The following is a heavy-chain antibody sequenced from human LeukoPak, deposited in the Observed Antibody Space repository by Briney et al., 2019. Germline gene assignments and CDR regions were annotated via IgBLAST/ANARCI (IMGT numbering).Heavy chain of an antibody. CDR2: IYYSGST. Sequence: SETLSLTCTVSGGSISSYYWCWIRQPPGQGLEWVGYIYYSGSTNYNPSLKSRVTISVDTSKNQFSLNLSSGTAAGAAVYYCARGRYGDYARPRGDCDFWGQRTLVTVSS. V-gene: IGHV4-59*01. D-gene: IGHD4-17*01. J-gene: IGHJ4*02. CDR1: GGSISSYY. CDR3: ARGRYGDYARPRGDCDF.